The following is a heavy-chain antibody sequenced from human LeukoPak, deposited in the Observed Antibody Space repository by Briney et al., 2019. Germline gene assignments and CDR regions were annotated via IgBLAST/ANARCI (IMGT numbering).Heavy chain of an antibody. Sequence: GGSLRLSCAASGFTFSSYEMNWVRQAPGKGLEWVSYISSSGSTIYYADSVKGRFTISRDNAKNSLYLQMNSLRAEDTAVYYCARGVSGWWDNWFDPWGQGTLVTVSS. D-gene: IGHD6-19*01. J-gene: IGHJ5*02. CDR1: GFTFSSYE. V-gene: IGHV3-48*03. CDR3: ARGVSGWWDNWFDP. CDR2: ISSSGSTI.